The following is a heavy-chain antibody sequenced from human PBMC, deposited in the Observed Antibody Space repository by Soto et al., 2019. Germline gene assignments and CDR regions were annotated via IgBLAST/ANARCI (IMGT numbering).Heavy chain of an antibody. CDR1: GVSISSSNW. J-gene: IGHJ4*02. V-gene: IGHV4-4*02. CDR3: ASKYGSGSYYVDY. CDR2: IYHSGDT. Sequence: QVQLQESGPGLVKPSGTLSLTCAVSGVSISSSNWWSWVRQPPGKGLEWIGEIYHSGDTNYNPSLMSRVTISVDNSKNQFSLKLNSVTAADTDVYYCASKYGSGSYYVDYWGQGTLVTVSS. D-gene: IGHD3-10*01.